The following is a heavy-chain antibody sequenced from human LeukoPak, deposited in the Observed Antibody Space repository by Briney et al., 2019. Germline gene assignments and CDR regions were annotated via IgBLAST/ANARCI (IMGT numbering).Heavy chain of an antibody. CDR1: GFTFSSYG. CDR3: ARDVYYGSGVGDAFDI. D-gene: IGHD3-10*01. Sequence: RPGGSLRLSCAASGFTFSSYGMHWVRQAPGKGLEWVAVIWYDGSNKYYADSVKGRFTISRDNSKNTLYLQMNSLRAEDTAVYYCARDVYYGSGVGDAFDIWGQGTMVTVSS. J-gene: IGHJ3*02. CDR2: IWYDGSNK. V-gene: IGHV3-33*01.